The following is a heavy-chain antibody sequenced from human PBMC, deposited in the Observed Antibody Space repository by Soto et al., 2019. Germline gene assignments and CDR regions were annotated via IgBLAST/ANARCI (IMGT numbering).Heavy chain of an antibody. D-gene: IGHD3-10*02. CDR3: ARSGDNYNVLDY. V-gene: IGHV3-11*06. J-gene: IGHJ4*02. Sequence: LSLTCAVSGYSISLGYSWGWIRQPPGKGLEWLSYSSNSGTYTRYADSVKGRFSISRDNAKNSLYLQINSLRGEDTATYYCARSGDNYNVLDYWGQGTPVTVS. CDR2: SSNSGTYT. CDR1: GYSISLGYS.